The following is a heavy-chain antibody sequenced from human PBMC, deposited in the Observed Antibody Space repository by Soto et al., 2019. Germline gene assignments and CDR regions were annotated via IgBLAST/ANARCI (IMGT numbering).Heavy chain of an antibody. CDR3: ARARYCISTSCSYYYYYGMDV. CDR2: ISAYNGNT. D-gene: IGHD2-2*01. Sequence: VKVSCKASGYTFTSYGISWVRQAPGQGLEWMGWISAYNGNTNYAQKLQGRVTMTTDTSTSTAYMELRSLRSDDTAVYYCARARYCISTSCSYYYYYGMDVWGQGTTVTVSS. V-gene: IGHV1-18*01. J-gene: IGHJ6*02. CDR1: GYTFTSYG.